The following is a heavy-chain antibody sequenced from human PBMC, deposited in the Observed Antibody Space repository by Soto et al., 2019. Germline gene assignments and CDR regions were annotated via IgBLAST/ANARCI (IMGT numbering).Heavy chain of an antibody. CDR1: GGSISSGDDF. D-gene: IGHD1-20*01. CDR2: IYYSGST. J-gene: IGHJ6*02. CDR3: ARDRAKWKDYYYYGMDV. Sequence: QVQLQESGPGLVKPSQTLSLTCTVSGGSISSGDDFWTWIRQPPGKGLEWIGYIYYSGSTYYNPSLKSRLTMSVATSKIRFSLKLSSVTAADTAVYYCARDRAKWKDYYYYGMDVWGQGTTVTVSS. V-gene: IGHV4-30-4*01.